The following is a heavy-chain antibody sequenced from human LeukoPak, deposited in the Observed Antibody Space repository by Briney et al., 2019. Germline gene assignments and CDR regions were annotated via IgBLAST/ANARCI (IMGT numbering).Heavy chain of an antibody. Sequence: ASVKVSCKASGYSFTGYYMHWVRQAPGQGLEWMGWINPNSGDTKCSQRFQGRVTMTRDTSISTAYIELRSLRSDDTAVYYCSRDSTSGGYPSDNCFDPGGQGTLVTVSS. D-gene: IGHD1-26*01. V-gene: IGHV1-2*02. J-gene: IGHJ5*02. CDR1: GYSFTGYY. CDR2: INPNSGDT. CDR3: SRDSTSGGYPSDNCFDP.